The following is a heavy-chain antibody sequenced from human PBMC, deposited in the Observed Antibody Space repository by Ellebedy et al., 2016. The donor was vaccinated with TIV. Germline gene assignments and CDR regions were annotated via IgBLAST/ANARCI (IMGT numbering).Heavy chain of an antibody. J-gene: IGHJ2*01. D-gene: IGHD1-14*01. V-gene: IGHV3-53*01. Sequence: PGGSLRLSCAASGVTVSTNYMTWVRQAPGKGLEWVSVIYAGGSTYYGDSVKGRFTISRDNSKNTLYLEMSSLRVEDTAMYYCARDRITGPGMWYLDLWGRGTLVTVPS. CDR1: GVTVSTNY. CDR2: IYAGGST. CDR3: ARDRITGPGMWYLDL.